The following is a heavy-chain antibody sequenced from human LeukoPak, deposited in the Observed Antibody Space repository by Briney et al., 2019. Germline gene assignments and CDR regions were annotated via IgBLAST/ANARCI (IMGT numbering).Heavy chain of an antibody. CDR2: ISAYNGNT. D-gene: IGHD2-15*01. V-gene: IGHV1-18*01. Sequence: ASVKVSCKASGYTFTSYGISWVRQAPGQGLEWMGWISAYNGNTNYAQKLQGRVTMTTDTSTSTAYMELRSLRSDDTAVYYCASVSRSGGSCYPAYWGQGTLVTVSS. CDR3: ASVSRSGGSCYPAY. J-gene: IGHJ4*02. CDR1: GYTFTSYG.